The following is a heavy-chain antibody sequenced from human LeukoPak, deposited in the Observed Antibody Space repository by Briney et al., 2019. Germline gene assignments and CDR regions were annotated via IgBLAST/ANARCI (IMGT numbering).Heavy chain of an antibody. D-gene: IGHD2-21*02. CDR2: ISSRSTYI. CDR1: GFTFSSSS. J-gene: IGHJ6*02. CDR3: ARALYGDFVFYGMDV. V-gene: IGHV3-21*01. Sequence: PGGSLRLSCAASGFTFSSSSINWVRQAPGKGLEWVSTISSRSTYIYYADSVRGRFTISRDNAKNSLYLQMDSLRHEDTAVYYCARALYGDFVFYGMDVWGQGTTVTVSS.